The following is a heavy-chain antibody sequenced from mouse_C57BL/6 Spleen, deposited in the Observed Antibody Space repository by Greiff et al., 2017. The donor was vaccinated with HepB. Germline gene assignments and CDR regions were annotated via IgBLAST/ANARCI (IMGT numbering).Heavy chain of an antibody. V-gene: IGHV5-4*01. D-gene: IGHD2-4*01. CDR2: ISDGGSYT. CDR3: ARDKDDYDGAWFAY. Sequence: DVQLQESGGGLVKPGGSLKLSCAASGFTFSSYAMSWVRQTPEKRLEWVATISDGGSYTYYPDNVKGRFTISRDNAKNNLYLQMSHLKSEDTAMYYCARDKDDYDGAWFAYWGQGTLVTVSA. J-gene: IGHJ3*01. CDR1: GFTFSSYA.